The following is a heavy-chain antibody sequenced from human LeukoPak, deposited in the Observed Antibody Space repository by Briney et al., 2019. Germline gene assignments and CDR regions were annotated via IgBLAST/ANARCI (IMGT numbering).Heavy chain of an antibody. J-gene: IGHJ6*02. CDR3: AKGFAISLRFGEDYYGMDV. Sequence: GGSLRLSCAASGFTFSSYGMSWVRQAPGKGLEWVSTINGGPDDNTYYADSVKGRFTISRDNSRNTLYLQMNSLRAEDTAIYFCAKGFAISLRFGEDYYGMDVWGQGTTVTVSS. V-gene: IGHV3-23*01. D-gene: IGHD3-10*01. CDR2: INGGPDDNT. CDR1: GFTFSSYG.